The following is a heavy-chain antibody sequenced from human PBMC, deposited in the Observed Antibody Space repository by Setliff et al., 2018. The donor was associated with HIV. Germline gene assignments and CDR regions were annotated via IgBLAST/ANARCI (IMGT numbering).Heavy chain of an antibody. CDR3: ATDDYNGDSFDN. V-gene: IGHV1-8*01. CDR2: MNPNSGNT. D-gene: IGHD4-4*01. Sequence: ASVKVSCKASGYTFTSYDINWVRQATGQGLEWMGWMNPNSGNTGYAQKFQGRVTMTRNTSISTAYMEVSNLRSDDTAVYYCATDDYNGDSFDNWGQGTLVTVSS. CDR1: GYTFTSYD. J-gene: IGHJ4*02.